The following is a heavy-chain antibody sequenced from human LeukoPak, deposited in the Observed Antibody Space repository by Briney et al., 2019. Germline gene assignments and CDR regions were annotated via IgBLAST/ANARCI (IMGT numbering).Heavy chain of an antibody. J-gene: IGHJ4*02. CDR2: IYYSGST. V-gene: IGHV4-59*08. D-gene: IGHD6-19*01. CDR3: ARHSEGSGWSRADFDY. Sequence: PSETLSLTCTVSNASISGYFWSWIRQPPGKGLEWIGYIYYSGSTNYNPSLKSRVTISVDTSTNQFSLELSSVTAADTAVYYCARHSEGSGWSRADFDYWGQGTLATVSS. CDR1: NASISGYF.